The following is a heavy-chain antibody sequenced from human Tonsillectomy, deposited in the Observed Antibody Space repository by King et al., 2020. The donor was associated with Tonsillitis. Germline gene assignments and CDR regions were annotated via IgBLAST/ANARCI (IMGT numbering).Heavy chain of an antibody. CDR2: IKEDGSEK. CDR1: GFTFSNYW. D-gene: IGHD3-9*01. CDR3: ASLSILTGSSY. V-gene: IGHV3-7*03. Sequence: VQLVESGGGLAQPGGPLRLSCAASGFTFSNYWMSWVRQAPGKGLEWVANIKEDGSEKDYVDSVKGRFTISRDNAKNSLYLQMNSLRAEDTAVYYCASLSILTGSSYWGQGTLVTVSS. J-gene: IGHJ4*02.